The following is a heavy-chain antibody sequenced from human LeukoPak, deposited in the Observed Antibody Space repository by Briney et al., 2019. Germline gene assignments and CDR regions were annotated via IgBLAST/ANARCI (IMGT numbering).Heavy chain of an antibody. Sequence: ASVKVSCKASGYTLTNYYIHWVRQAPGQGLEWMGIINPSGGNTNYAQNFQGRVTFTRDTSASTAYMELSSLKSKDVAVYYCARSAVGMRFDSWGQGTLVTVSS. CDR2: INPSGGNT. CDR3: ARSAVGMRFDS. D-gene: IGHD6-13*01. CDR1: GYTLTNYY. J-gene: IGHJ5*01. V-gene: IGHV1-46*01.